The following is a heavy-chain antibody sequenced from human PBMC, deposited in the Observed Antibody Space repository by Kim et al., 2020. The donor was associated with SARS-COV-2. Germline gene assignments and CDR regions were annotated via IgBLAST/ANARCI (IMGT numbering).Heavy chain of an antibody. D-gene: IGHD1-26*01. CDR3: ARASGSYDKVPMGWFDP. V-gene: IGHV5-51*01. CDR1: GYSFTSYW. CDR2: IYPGDSDT. Sequence: GESLKISCKGSGYSFTSYWIGWVRQMPGKGLEWMGIIYPGDSDTRYSPSFQGQVTIPADKTISTAYLPWSSLKASDTAMYYCARASGSYDKVPMGWFDPWGQGTLVTLSS. J-gene: IGHJ5*02.